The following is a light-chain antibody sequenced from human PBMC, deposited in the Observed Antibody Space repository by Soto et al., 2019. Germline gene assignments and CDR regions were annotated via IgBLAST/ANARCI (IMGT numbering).Light chain of an antibody. V-gene: IGKV1-16*01. Sequence: DIQMTQSPSSLSASVGDRVTITCRASQDIGRSFAWFQQKPGQAPKSLVYDAFIFQSGVPSRFTVSGSETDFTLTISGLQPEDFATYYCQQYDSYPYIFGGGTKVEIK. CDR2: DAF. CDR1: QDIGRS. CDR3: QQYDSYPYI. J-gene: IGKJ4*01.